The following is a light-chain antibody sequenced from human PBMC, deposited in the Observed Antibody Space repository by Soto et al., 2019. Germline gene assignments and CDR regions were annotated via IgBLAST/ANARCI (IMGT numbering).Light chain of an antibody. Sequence: EIVMTQSPATLSVSPGERAALSCMASQSVSSDLAWYQQKPGQAPRLLMYGASTRATAIPARFSGSGSGTEFTLTISSLQPEDVATYYCQKYNSAPWTFGQGTRLENK. J-gene: IGKJ5*01. CDR3: QKYNSAPWT. V-gene: IGKV3-15*01. CDR1: QSVSSD. CDR2: GAS.